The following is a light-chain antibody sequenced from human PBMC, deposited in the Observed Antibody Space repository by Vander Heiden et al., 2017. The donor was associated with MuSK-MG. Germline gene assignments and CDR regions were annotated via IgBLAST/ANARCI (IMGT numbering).Light chain of an antibody. CDR1: QTIINY. CDR3: QQRYNPSRT. CDR2: AAS. Sequence: DIQMTQPPSPPSASVGDSVTITCRASQTIINYLNWYQHKPGKPPNLLIYAASNLQGGVPSRFSGSGSGTDFTLTISGRQPEDFATYYCQQRYNPSRTFGQGTRLEF. V-gene: IGKV1-39*01. J-gene: IGKJ5*01.